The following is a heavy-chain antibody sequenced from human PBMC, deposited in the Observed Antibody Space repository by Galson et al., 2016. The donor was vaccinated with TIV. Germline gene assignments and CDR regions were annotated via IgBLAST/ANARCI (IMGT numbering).Heavy chain of an antibody. CDR2: IKSNFDGGTT. J-gene: IGHJ4*02. Sequence: SLRLSCAASGFIFSNAWMSWVRQAPGKGLEWVGRIKSNFDGGTTDYAEPVKGRFTISRHDSKNTLFLQMNRLKTEDTAVYYCTTELGYCSGGYCYYFDYWGQGTLSPSPQ. V-gene: IGHV3-15*01. CDR3: TTELGYCSGGYCYYFDY. CDR1: GFIFSNAW. D-gene: IGHD2-15*01.